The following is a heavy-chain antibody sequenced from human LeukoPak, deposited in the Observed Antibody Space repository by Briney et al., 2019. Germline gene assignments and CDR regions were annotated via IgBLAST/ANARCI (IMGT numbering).Heavy chain of an antibody. Sequence: PPETLSLTCAVYGGSFSGYYWSWIRQPPGKGLEWIGEINHSGSTNYNPSLKSRVTISVDTSKNQFSLKLSSVTAADTAVYYCARGFVSEWFDPWGQGTLVTVSS. D-gene: IGHD5/OR15-5a*01. J-gene: IGHJ5*02. CDR3: ARGFVSEWFDP. V-gene: IGHV4-34*01. CDR1: GGSFSGYY. CDR2: INHSGST.